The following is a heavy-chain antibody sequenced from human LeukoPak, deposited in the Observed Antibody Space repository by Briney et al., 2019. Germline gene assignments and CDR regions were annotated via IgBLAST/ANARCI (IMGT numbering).Heavy chain of an antibody. CDR1: GFTFSSYG. V-gene: IGHV3-33*01. CDR2: IWYDGSNK. J-gene: IGHJ4*02. CDR3: AREGTPYSSSWYAAY. Sequence: GGSLRLSCAASGFTFSSYGMHWVRQAPGKGLGWVAVIWYDGSNKYYADSVKGRFTISRDNSKNTLYLQMNSLRAEDTAVYYCAREGTPYSSSWYAAYWGQGTLVTVSS. D-gene: IGHD6-13*01.